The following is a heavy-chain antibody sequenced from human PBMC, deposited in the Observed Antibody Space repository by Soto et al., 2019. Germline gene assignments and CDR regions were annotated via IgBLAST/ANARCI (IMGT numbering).Heavy chain of an antibody. Sequence: GESLKIPCKGSGYSFTSYWISRVRKMPGKGLEWMGRIDPSDSYTNYSPSFQGHVTISADKSISTAYLQWSSLKASDTAMYYCARPGADNLYYYDSSGYYSNWGQGTLVTVS. CDR3: ARPGADNLYYYDSSGYYSN. D-gene: IGHD3-22*01. CDR2: IDPSDSYT. J-gene: IGHJ4*02. V-gene: IGHV5-10-1*01. CDR1: GYSFTSYW.